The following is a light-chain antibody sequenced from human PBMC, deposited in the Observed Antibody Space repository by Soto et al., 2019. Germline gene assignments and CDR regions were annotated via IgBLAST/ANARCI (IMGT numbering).Light chain of an antibody. Sequence: DIVMTQSPLSLPVTLGQPASISCRSSQSLVHSDGNTYLNWFQQRPGQSPRRLIYRVSNRDSGVPDRFSGSGSGTDFTLKISRVEAEDVGVYYCMQGTHRRTFGQGSNVDIK. CDR1: QSLVHSDGNTY. J-gene: IGKJ1*01. CDR2: RVS. V-gene: IGKV2-30*02. CDR3: MQGTHRRT.